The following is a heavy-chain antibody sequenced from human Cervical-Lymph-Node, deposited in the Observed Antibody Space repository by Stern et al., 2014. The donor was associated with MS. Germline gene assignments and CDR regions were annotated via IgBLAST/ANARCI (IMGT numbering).Heavy chain of an antibody. Sequence: QLVESGAEVKKPGASVKVSCKVSGYSLTDLSMHWVRQPPGKSLVWMGGFDPDDAETIYAQQFQGRLTMTEDTSADTAYMELSSLRSEDTAVYYCVRYGDYVDAFDMWGQGTMVTVSS. V-gene: IGHV1-24*01. J-gene: IGHJ3*02. CDR3: VRYGDYVDAFDM. CDR2: FDPDDAET. CDR1: GYSLTDLS. D-gene: IGHD4-17*01.